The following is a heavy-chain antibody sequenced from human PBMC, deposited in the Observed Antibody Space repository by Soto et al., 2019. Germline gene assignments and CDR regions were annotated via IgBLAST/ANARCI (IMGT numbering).Heavy chain of an antibody. CDR3: AREYGSGTFPTDY. D-gene: IGHD3-10*01. J-gene: IGHJ4*02. CDR2: IWYDGSNK. CDR1: GFTFSSYG. Sequence: QVQLVESGGGVVQPGRSLRLSCAASGFTFSSYGMHWVRQAPGKGLEWVAVIWYDGSNKYYANSVKGRFTISRDNSKNTLYLQMNRRRAEDTAVYYWAREYGSGTFPTDYWGQGTLVTVSS. V-gene: IGHV3-33*01.